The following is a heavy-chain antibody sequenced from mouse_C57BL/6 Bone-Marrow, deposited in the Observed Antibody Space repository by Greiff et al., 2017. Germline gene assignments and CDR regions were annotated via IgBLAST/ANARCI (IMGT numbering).Heavy chain of an antibody. Sequence: EVQLVESGGGLVKPGGSLKLSCAASGFTFSDYGMHWVRQAPEKGLEWVAYISSGSSTIYYADTVKGRFTISRDNAKNTLFLQMTSLRSEDTAMYYCASRRPSYGVTIWFAYWGQGTLVTVSA. J-gene: IGHJ3*01. CDR3: ASRRPSYGVTIWFAY. D-gene: IGHD2-12*01. CDR2: ISSGSSTI. CDR1: GFTFSDYG. V-gene: IGHV5-17*01.